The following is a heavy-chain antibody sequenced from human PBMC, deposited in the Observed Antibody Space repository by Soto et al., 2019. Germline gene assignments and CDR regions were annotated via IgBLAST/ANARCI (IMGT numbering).Heavy chain of an antibody. CDR3: AKICNWNPEDYFDC. J-gene: IGHJ4*02. Sequence: GGSLRLSCAASGFTFSSYAMGWVRQAPGKGLEWVSAISGSGGSTYYADSVKGRFTISRDNSKNTLYLQMNSLRAEDTAVYYSAKICNWNPEDYFDCWGQGTLVTFSS. CDR1: GFTFSSYA. CDR2: ISGSGGST. V-gene: IGHV3-23*01. D-gene: IGHD1-1*01.